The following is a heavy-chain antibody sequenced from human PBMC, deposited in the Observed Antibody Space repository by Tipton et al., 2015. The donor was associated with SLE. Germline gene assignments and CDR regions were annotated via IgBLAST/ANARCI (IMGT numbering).Heavy chain of an antibody. CDR2: IYHSGST. CDR1: GYSISSGYY. D-gene: IGHD3-3*01. Sequence: TLSLTCAVSGYSISSGYYWGWVRQPPGKGLEWIGSIYHSGSTYYNPSLKSRVTISVDTSKNQFSLKLSSGTAADTAVYYCARDEDFSGAFDIWGQGTMVTVSS. CDR3: ARDEDFSGAFDI. V-gene: IGHV4-38-2*02. J-gene: IGHJ3*02.